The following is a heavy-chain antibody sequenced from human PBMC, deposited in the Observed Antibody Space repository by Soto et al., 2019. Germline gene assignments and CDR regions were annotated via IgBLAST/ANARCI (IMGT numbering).Heavy chain of an antibody. J-gene: IGHJ6*02. Sequence: QVQLVQSGAEVKKPGASVKVSCKASGYTFTSYGISWVRQAPGQGLERMGWISAYNGNTNYAQKLQGRVTMTTDTSTSTAYMELRSLRSDDTAVYYCARDRYCSSTSCYSYYYYGMDVWGQGTTVTVSS. CDR1: GYTFTSYG. D-gene: IGHD2-2*02. V-gene: IGHV1-18*04. CDR2: ISAYNGNT. CDR3: ARDRYCSSTSCYSYYYYGMDV.